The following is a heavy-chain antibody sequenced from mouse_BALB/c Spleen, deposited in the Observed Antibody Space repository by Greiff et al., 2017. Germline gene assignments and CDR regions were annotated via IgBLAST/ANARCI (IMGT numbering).Heavy chain of an antibody. CDR3: AIITTVEDYFDY. D-gene: IGHD1-1*01. Sequence: DVQLQESGPDLVKPSQSLSLTCTVTGYSITSGYSWHWIRQFPGNKLEWLGYIHYSGSTNYNPSLKSRISITRDTSKNQFFLQLNSVTTEDTATYFCAIITTVEDYFDYWGQGTTLTVSS. J-gene: IGHJ2*01. V-gene: IGHV3-1*02. CDR1: GYSITSGYS. CDR2: IHYSGST.